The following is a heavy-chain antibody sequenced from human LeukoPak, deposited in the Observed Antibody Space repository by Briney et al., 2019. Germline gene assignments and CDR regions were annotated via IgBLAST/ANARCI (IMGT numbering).Heavy chain of an antibody. CDR3: ARWSRSHRLRALDY. CDR2: ISYDGSNK. CDR1: GFTFSSYA. V-gene: IGHV3-30-3*01. D-gene: IGHD3-3*01. J-gene: IGHJ4*02. Sequence: GSLRLSCAASGFTFSSYAMHWVRQAPGKGLEWVAVISYDGSNKYYADSVKGRFTISRYNSKNTLYLQMNSLRAEDTAVYYCARWSRSHRLRALDYWGQGTLVTVSS.